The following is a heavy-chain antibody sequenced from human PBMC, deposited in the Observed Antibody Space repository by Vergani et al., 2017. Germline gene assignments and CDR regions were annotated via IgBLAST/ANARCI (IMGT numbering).Heavy chain of an antibody. CDR1: GFTFNHYA. CDR3: AKANPRNSDYHYLYYYPAMDV. D-gene: IGHD5-12*01. V-gene: IGHV3-23*01. Sequence: EVQLLESGGDLVQPGGSLRLSCAASGFTFNHYAMNWVRQAPGKGLEWVSGISGSGGSTYYAGSVKGRFTISRDSSKNTLYLQMNSLSAGDTAVSYFAKANPRNSDYHYLYYYPAMDVWGQGTTVTVSS. J-gene: IGHJ6*02. CDR2: ISGSGGST.